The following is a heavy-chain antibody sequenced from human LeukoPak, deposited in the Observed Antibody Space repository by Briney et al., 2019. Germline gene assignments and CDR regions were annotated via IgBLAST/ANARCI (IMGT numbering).Heavy chain of an antibody. CDR3: ARGRGNGVVVTNFDY. V-gene: IGHV4-31*03. J-gene: IGHJ4*02. D-gene: IGHD2-21*02. Sequence: PSETLSLTCTVSGGSISSGGYYWSWIRQHPGKGLEWIGYIYYSGSTYYNPSLKSRVTMSVDTSKNQFSLKLTSVTAADTAVYSCARGRGNGVVVTNFDYWGQGTLVTVSS. CDR1: GGSISSGGYY. CDR2: IYYSGST.